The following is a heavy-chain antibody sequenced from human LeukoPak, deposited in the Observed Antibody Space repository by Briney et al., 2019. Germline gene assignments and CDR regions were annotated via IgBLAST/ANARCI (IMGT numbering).Heavy chain of an antibody. CDR3: ARRAESGTASAYNFYGMDV. V-gene: IGHV3-74*01. Sequence: GGSLRLSCAASGFTISNYWMHWVRQAPGKGLVWVARIKNDGSSTNYADSVKGRFTISRDNAKNTVYLQMNSLRAEDTAVYHCARRAESGTASAYNFYGMDVWGQGTTVTVSS. D-gene: IGHD1-7*01. J-gene: IGHJ6*02. CDR2: IKNDGSST. CDR1: GFTISNYW.